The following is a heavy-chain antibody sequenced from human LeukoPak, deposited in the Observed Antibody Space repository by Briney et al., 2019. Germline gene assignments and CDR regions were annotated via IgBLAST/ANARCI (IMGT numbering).Heavy chain of an antibody. J-gene: IGHJ4*02. V-gene: IGHV3-30*18. CDR1: GFTFSSYG. Sequence: PGGSLRLSCAASGFTFSSYGMHWVRQAPGKGLEWVAVISYDGSNKYYADSVKGRFTISRDNSKNTLYLQMNSLRAEDTAVYYCAKDREQLSDNWGQGTLVTVSS. CDR2: ISYDGSNK. D-gene: IGHD6-13*01. CDR3: AKDREQLSDN.